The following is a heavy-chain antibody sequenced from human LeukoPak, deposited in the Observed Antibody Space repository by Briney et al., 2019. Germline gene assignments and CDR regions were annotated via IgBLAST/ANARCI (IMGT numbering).Heavy chain of an antibody. D-gene: IGHD2-2*01. CDR2: ISGGGGST. J-gene: IGHJ4*02. CDR1: GFTFSSYA. CDR3: AKTLGYCSSTSCKPRDY. V-gene: IGHV3-23*01. Sequence: PGGSLRLSCAASGFTFSSYAMSWVRQAPGKGLEWVSAISGGGGSTYYADSVKGRFTISRDNSKNTLYLQMNSLRAEDTAVYYCAKTLGYCSSTSCKPRDYWGQGTLVTVSS.